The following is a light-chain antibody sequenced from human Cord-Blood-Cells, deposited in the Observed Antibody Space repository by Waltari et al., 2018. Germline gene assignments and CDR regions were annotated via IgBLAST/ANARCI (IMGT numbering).Light chain of an antibody. J-gene: IGKJ4*01. CDR2: DAS. Sequence: DIRITKSPSSLSASEGDRVPITCQPSQDISNYLNWYQQKPGKDPKLLIYDASNLEPGVPSRFSGSGSGTDFTFTIISLQPEDIATYYCQQYDNLPLTFGGGTKVEIK. V-gene: IGKV1-33*01. CDR3: QQYDNLPLT. CDR1: QDISNY.